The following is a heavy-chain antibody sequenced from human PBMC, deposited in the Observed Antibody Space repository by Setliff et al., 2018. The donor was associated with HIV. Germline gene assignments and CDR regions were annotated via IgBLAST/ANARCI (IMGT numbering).Heavy chain of an antibody. D-gene: IGHD3-9*01. CDR2: IYPNGIT. J-gene: IGHJ4*02. V-gene: IGHV4-61*02. CDR1: GGSINSGNSY. Sequence: PSETLSLTCTVSGGSINSGNSYWSWIRQPAGKGPEWIGLIYPNGITNYNPSLKSRVTISKDTSNNQISLNLGSVTAADTAIYYCAKEYFYWGQGTLVTVS. CDR3: AKEYFY.